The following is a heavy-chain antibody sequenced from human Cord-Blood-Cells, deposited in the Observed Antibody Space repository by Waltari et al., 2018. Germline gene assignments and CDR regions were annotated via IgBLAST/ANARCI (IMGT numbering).Heavy chain of an antibody. CDR2: IIPSLGIA. J-gene: IGHJ4*02. CDR1: GGTFSSYA. Sequence: QVQLVQSGAEVKKPGSSVKVSCKASGGTFSSYAISWVRQAPGQGLEWMGRIIPSLGIANYAQKVQGRVTITADKSTSTAYMELSSLRSEDTAVYYCAREDYSSSWFDYWGQGTLVTVSS. D-gene: IGHD6-13*01. CDR3: AREDYSSSWFDY. V-gene: IGHV1-69*09.